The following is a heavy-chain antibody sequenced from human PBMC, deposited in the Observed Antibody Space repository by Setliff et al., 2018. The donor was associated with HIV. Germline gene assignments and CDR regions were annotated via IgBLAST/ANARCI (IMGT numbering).Heavy chain of an antibody. CDR3: ARARRAGSGPKYFQH. CDR2: INHSGST. CDR1: GGSISSGTYY. V-gene: IGHV4-61*05. Sequence: SETLSLTCTVSGGSISSGTYYWSWIRQPPGKGLEWIGEINHSGSTNYNPSLKSRVTMSVDKSKNQFSLRLSSVTAADTAVYYCARARRAGSGPKYFQHWGQGTLVT. D-gene: IGHD2-15*01. J-gene: IGHJ1*01.